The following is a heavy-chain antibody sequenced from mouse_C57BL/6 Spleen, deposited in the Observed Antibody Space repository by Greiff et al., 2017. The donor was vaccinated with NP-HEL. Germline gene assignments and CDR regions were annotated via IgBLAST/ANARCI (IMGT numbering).Heavy chain of an antibody. CDR3: ARGTAQALWAY. J-gene: IGHJ3*01. Sequence: VQLQESGAELVKPGASVKMSCKASGYTFTSYWITWVKQRPGKGLEWIGDIYPGSGSTNYNEKFKSKATLTVDTSSSTAYMQLSSLTSEDSAVYYCARGTAQALWAYGGQGTLVTVSA. V-gene: IGHV1-55*01. CDR1: GYTFTSYW. D-gene: IGHD3-2*02. CDR2: IYPGSGST.